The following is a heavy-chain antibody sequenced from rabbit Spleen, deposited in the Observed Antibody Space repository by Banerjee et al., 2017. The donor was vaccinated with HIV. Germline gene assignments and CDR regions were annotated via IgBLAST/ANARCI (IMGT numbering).Heavy chain of an antibody. D-gene: IGHD8-1*01. J-gene: IGHJ6*01. CDR2: IDSGSSGFT. CDR1: GVSSSRSSN. Sequence: QSLEESGGDLVKTGGSLPLTCTASGVSSSRSSNMCWVRQAPEKGLEWIACIDSGSSGFTYFATWAKGRFTCSKTSSTTVTLQMIRLTAADTAAYFCARDSGNSFSSYGMDLWGPGTLVTVS. CDR3: ARDSGNSFSSYGMDL. V-gene: IGHV1S40*01.